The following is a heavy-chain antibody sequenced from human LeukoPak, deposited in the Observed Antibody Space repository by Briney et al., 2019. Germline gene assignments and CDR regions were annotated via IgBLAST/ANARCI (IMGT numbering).Heavy chain of an antibody. D-gene: IGHD3-16*01. Sequence: GGSLRLSCAASGFTFSGSAMHWVRQASGKGLEWVGRIRSKANTYATAYVASVKGRFTISRDDSKNTTYLQMNSLKTEDTAVYYCAKTSFGWGAFDIWGQRTVVTVSS. CDR3: AKTSFGWGAFDI. V-gene: IGHV3-73*01. CDR2: IRSKANTYAT. J-gene: IGHJ3*02. CDR1: GFTFSGSA.